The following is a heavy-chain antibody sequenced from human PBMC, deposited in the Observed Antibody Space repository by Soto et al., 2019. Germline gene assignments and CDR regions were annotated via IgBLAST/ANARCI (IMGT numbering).Heavy chain of an antibody. J-gene: IGHJ4*02. D-gene: IGHD1-26*01. Sequence: SSETLSLTCAVYGGSFSGYYWSWIRQPPGKGLEWIGEINHSGSTNYNPSLKSRVTISVDTSKNQFSLKLSSVTAADTAVYYCANLVGATEIDYWGQGTQVTVS. V-gene: IGHV4-34*01. CDR1: GGSFSGYY. CDR2: INHSGST. CDR3: ANLVGATEIDY.